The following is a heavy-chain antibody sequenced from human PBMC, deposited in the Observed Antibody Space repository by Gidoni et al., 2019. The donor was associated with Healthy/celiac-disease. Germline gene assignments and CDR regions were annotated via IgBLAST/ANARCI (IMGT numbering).Heavy chain of an antibody. V-gene: IGHV3-23*01. D-gene: IGHD6-25*01. CDR1: GFTFSSYA. CDR2: ISGSGGST. J-gene: IGHJ3*02. Sequence: EVQLLESGGGLVQPGGSLRLSCAASGFTFSSYAMSWVRQAPGKGREWVSAISGSGGSTYYADSVKGRFTISRDNSKNTLYLQMNSLRAEDTAVYYCAKDRSRQRSAFDIWGQGTMVTVSS. CDR3: AKDRSRQRSAFDI.